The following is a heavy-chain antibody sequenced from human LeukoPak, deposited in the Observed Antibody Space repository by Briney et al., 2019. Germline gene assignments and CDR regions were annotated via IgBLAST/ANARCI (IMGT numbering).Heavy chain of an antibody. D-gene: IGHD3-22*01. CDR1: GGSISSYY. Sequence: SETLSLTCTVSGGSISSYYWSWIRQPPGKGLEWIGYIYYSGSTNYNPSLKSRVTISVDTSKNQFSLKLSSVTAADTAVYYCARRSGDSSGYPGDAFDIWGQGTMVTVSS. CDR3: ARRSGDSSGYPGDAFDI. CDR2: IYYSGST. V-gene: IGHV4-59*08. J-gene: IGHJ3*02.